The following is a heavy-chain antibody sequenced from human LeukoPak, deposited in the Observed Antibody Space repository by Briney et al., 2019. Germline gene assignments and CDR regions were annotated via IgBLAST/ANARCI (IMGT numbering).Heavy chain of an antibody. D-gene: IGHD1-20*01. Sequence: GGSLRLSCAASGFTFSNAYMSWVRQAPGTGLEWVSSIGGHVHSTYYADSVIGRFTISRDDSKNTLYLQMNSLRANDTAIYYCANHRTPDRYHWNYFDYWGQGTLVTVSS. V-gene: IGHV3-23*01. J-gene: IGHJ4*02. CDR1: GFTFSNAY. CDR2: IGGHVHST. CDR3: ANHRTPDRYHWNYFDY.